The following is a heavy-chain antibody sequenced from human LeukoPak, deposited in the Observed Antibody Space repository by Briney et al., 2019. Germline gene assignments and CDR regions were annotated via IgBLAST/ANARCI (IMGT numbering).Heavy chain of an antibody. CDR2: IIPIFGTA. CDR3: ARDDGEVATGYYYGMDV. CDR1: GGTFSSYA. Sequence: SVTVSCKASGGTFSSYAISWVRQAPGQGLEWMGGIIPIFGTANYAQKFQGRVTITADESTSTAYMELSSLRSEDTAVYYCARDDGEVATGYYYGMDVWGKGTTVTVSS. V-gene: IGHV1-69*13. D-gene: IGHD5-12*01. J-gene: IGHJ6*04.